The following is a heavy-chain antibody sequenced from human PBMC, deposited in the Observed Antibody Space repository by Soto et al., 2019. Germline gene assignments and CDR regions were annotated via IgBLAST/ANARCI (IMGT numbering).Heavy chain of an antibody. D-gene: IGHD6-13*01. J-gene: IGHJ4*02. Sequence: QVQLVQSGAEVKKPGASVKVSCKASGYTFTSYYMHWVRQAPGQGLEWMGIINPSGGSTSYAQKFQGIVTMTRHTSRRTVYMELGRLRSEDTPVYYCAREAGMEAAANFDYWGQGTLVTVS. V-gene: IGHV1-46*01. CDR3: AREAGMEAAANFDY. CDR2: INPSGGST. CDR1: GYTFTSYY.